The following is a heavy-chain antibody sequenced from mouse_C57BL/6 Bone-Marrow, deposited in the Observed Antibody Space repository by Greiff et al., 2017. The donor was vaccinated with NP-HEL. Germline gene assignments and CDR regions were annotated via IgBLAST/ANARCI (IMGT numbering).Heavy chain of an antibody. CDR3: ARCNDYDVFDY. D-gene: IGHD2-4*01. V-gene: IGHV1-42*01. Sequence: VQLQQSGPELVKPGASVKISCKASGYSFTGYYMNWVKQSPEKSLEWIGEINPSTGGTTYNQKFKAKATLTVDKSSSTAYMQLKSLTSEDSAVYYCARCNDYDVFDYWGQGTTLTVSS. CDR2: INPSTGGT. CDR1: GYSFTGYY. J-gene: IGHJ2*01.